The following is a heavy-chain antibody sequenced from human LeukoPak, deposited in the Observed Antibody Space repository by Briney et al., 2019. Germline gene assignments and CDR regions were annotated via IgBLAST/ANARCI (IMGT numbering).Heavy chain of an antibody. CDR3: ARGLNVLRYFDWLSPIGF. CDR2: IYYSGST. Sequence: SETLSLTCTVSGGSISSYYWSWIRQPPGKGLEWIGYIYYSGSTNYNPSLKSRVTISVDMSKNQFSLKLSSVTAADTAVYYCARGLNVLRYFDWLSPIGFWGQGTLVTVSS. J-gene: IGHJ4*02. CDR1: GGSISSYY. D-gene: IGHD3-9*01. V-gene: IGHV4-59*01.